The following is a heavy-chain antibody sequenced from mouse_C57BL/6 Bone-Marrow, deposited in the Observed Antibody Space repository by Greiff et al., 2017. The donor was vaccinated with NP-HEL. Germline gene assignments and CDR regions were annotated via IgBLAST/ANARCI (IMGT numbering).Heavy chain of an antibody. CDR3: ASYHPWFAY. J-gene: IGHJ3*01. Sequence: VQLVESGPGLVQPSQSLSITCTVSGFSLTSYGVHWVRQSPGKGLEWLGVIWSGGSTDYNAAFISRLSISKDNSKSQVFFKMNRLQADDTAIYYCASYHPWFAYWGQGTLVTVSA. V-gene: IGHV2-2*01. CDR2: IWSGGST. CDR1: GFSLTSYG. D-gene: IGHD5-5*01.